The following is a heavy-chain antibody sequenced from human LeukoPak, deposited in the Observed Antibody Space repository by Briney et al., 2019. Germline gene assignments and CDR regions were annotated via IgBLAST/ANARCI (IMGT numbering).Heavy chain of an antibody. CDR2: INHSGST. Sequence: SETLSLTCAVYGGSFSGYYWSWIRQPPGKGLEWIGEINHSGSTNYNPSLKSRVTISVDTSKNQFSLKLSSVTAADTAVYYCARGRGYRQRKDYYYGMDVWGKGTTVTVSS. CDR1: GGSFSGYY. V-gene: IGHV4-34*01. J-gene: IGHJ6*04. CDR3: ARGRGYRQRKDYYYGMDV. D-gene: IGHD5-18*01.